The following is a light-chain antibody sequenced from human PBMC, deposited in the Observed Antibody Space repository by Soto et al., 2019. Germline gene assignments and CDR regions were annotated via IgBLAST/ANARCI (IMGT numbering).Light chain of an antibody. Sequence: QLVLTQSPSASASLGASVKLTCTLSSGHISYAIAWHQQQPEKGPRYLMKLNSDGSHSKGDGIPDRFSGSSSGAERYLTISSLQSEDEADYYCQTWGTGIYWVFGGGTKLTVL. CDR1: SGHISYA. CDR2: LNSDGSH. V-gene: IGLV4-69*01. J-gene: IGLJ3*02. CDR3: QTWGTGIYWV.